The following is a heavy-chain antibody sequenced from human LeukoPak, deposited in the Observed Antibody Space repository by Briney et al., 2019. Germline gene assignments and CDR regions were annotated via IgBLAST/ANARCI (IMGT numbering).Heavy chain of an antibody. Sequence: SETLSLTCAVYGGSFSGYYWSWIRQPPGKGLEWIGEINHSGSTNYNPSLKSRVTISVDTSKNQFSLKLSSVTAADTAVYYCARGSNWFDPWGQGTLVTVSS. V-gene: IGHV4-34*01. CDR1: GGSFSGYY. CDR3: ARGSNWFDP. J-gene: IGHJ5*02. CDR2: INHSGST.